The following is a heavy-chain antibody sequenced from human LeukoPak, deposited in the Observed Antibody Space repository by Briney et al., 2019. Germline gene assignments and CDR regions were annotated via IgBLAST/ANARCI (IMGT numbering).Heavy chain of an antibody. CDR1: GGSISSGSYY. V-gene: IGHV4-61*01. D-gene: IGHD5-24*01. J-gene: IGHJ4*02. CDR3: ARGWPRFDY. CDR2: IYYSGST. Sequence: PSQTLSLTCTVSGGSISSGSYYWSWIRQPPGKGLEWIGYIYYSGSTNYNPSLKSRVTISVDTSKNQFSLKLSSVTAADTAVYYCARGWPRFDYWGQGTLVAVSS.